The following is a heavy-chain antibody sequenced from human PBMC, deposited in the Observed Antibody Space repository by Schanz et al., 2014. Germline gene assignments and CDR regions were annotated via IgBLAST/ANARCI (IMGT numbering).Heavy chain of an antibody. V-gene: IGHV3-30*02. Sequence: QVQLVQSGGGVVQPGGSLRLSCAASGFTFSNFGIHWVRQAPGKGLEWVAFIVYDGSEKYYADSVKGRFTISRDNSKNTLYLQMNSLRAEDTAVYYCAKVGLYYYGSGFDYWGQGTLVTVSS. D-gene: IGHD3-10*01. CDR2: IVYDGSEK. J-gene: IGHJ4*02. CDR3: AKVGLYYYGSGFDY. CDR1: GFTFSNFG.